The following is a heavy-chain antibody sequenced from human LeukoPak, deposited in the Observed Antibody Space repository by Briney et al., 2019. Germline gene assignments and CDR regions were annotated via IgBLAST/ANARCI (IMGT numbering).Heavy chain of an antibody. CDR2: IKQDGTER. V-gene: IGHV3-7*04. CDR1: VFTFSSYW. J-gene: IGHJ4*02. Sequence: PGGSLRLSCAASVFTFSSYWMSWVRQAPGKGLEWVANIKQDGTERYYVDSVKGRFTISRDNAKNSLYLQMNILRAVDTAVYYCARGPSGGNGFSYWGLGTLVTVSS. CDR3: ARGPSGGNGFSY. D-gene: IGHD2-15*01.